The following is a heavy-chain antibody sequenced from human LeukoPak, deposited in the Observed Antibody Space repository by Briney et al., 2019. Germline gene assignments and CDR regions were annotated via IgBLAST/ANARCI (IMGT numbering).Heavy chain of an antibody. Sequence: ASVKVSCKASGYTFTGYFIHWVRRAPGQGLEWMGWVNPNNGVTKYAQKFQGRVTMTRDTSISTAYMELSRLRSDDTAVYYCARDIGRSGYDGGFDYWGQGALVTVSS. V-gene: IGHV1-2*02. CDR2: VNPNNGVT. D-gene: IGHD5-12*01. CDR3: ARDIGRSGYDGGFDY. J-gene: IGHJ4*02. CDR1: GYTFTGYF.